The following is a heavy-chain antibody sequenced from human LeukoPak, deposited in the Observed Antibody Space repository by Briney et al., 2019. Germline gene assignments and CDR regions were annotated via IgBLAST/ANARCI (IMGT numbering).Heavy chain of an antibody. V-gene: IGHV4-59*01. CDR2: IYYTGST. D-gene: IGHD6-19*01. Sequence: SETLSLTCTVSGGSISSYYWCWVRQPPWTGLEWIGCIYYTGSTNYNPSLKSRVTISVDTSKNQFSLKLSSVTAADTAVYYCATGRAYSSVDYWGQGTLVTVST. CDR1: GGSISSYY. CDR3: ATGRAYSSVDY. J-gene: IGHJ4*02.